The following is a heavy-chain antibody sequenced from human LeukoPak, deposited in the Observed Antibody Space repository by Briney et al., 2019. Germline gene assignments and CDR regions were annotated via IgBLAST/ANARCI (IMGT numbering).Heavy chain of an antibody. V-gene: IGHV3-23*01. Sequence: GGSLRLSCAASGFTFSSYAMSWVRQAPGKGLEWVSAITDSGGSTYYADSVKGRFTISRDNSKNTLYLHMDSLRAEDTAPYYFAKGSPSNRPYHLEYLGRGTLVTGSS. J-gene: IGHJ4*02. CDR2: ITDSGGST. CDR1: GFTFSSYA. CDR3: AKGSPSNRPYHLEY. D-gene: IGHD6-6*01.